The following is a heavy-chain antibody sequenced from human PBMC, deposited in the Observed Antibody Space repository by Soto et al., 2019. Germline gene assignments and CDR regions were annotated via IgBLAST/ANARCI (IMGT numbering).Heavy chain of an antibody. CDR1: GYTFTSYG. Sequence: QVQLVQSGAEVKKPGASVKVSCKASGYTFTSYGISWVRQAPGQGLEWMGWISAYNGNTNYAQKLQGRVTMTTDTSTRTAYMELRSLRSDDTAVYYCARDAMTVCGVVMIPPFDYWGQGTLVTVSS. J-gene: IGHJ4*02. D-gene: IGHD3-3*01. CDR3: ARDAMTVCGVVMIPPFDY. CDR2: ISAYNGNT. V-gene: IGHV1-18*01.